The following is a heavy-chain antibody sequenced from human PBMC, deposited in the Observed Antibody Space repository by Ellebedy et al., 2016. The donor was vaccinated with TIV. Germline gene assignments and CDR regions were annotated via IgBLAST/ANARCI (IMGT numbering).Heavy chain of an antibody. Sequence: SETLSLXCTVSGGSVSSGSYYWSWIRQPPGKGLEWIGYIYYSGSTNYNPSLKSRVTISVDTSKNQFSLKLSSVTAADTAVYYCARGPITMVRGVITHYYYYGMDVWGQGTTVTASS. CDR2: IYYSGST. D-gene: IGHD3-10*01. V-gene: IGHV4-61*01. J-gene: IGHJ6*02. CDR3: ARGPITMVRGVITHYYYYGMDV. CDR1: GGSVSSGSYY.